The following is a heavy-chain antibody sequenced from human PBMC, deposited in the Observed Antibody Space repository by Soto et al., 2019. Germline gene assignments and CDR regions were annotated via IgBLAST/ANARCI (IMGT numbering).Heavy chain of an antibody. D-gene: IGHD3-9*01. Sequence: SETLSLTCTVSGGSISSYYWSWIRQPPGKGLEWIGYIYYSGSTNYNPSLKSRVTISVDTSKNQFSLKLSSVTAADTAVYYCAGDYDILTGFHPWGQGTLVTVSS. CDR2: IYYSGST. CDR3: AGDYDILTGFHP. CDR1: GGSISSYY. V-gene: IGHV4-59*01. J-gene: IGHJ5*02.